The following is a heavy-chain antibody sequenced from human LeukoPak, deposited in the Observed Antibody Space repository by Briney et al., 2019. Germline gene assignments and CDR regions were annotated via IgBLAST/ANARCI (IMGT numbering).Heavy chain of an antibody. CDR3: ARGSASAPTTDS. J-gene: IGHJ5*01. V-gene: IGHV4-38-2*02. Sequence: SETLSLTCTVSGYSLSSGYYWGWIRQPPGKGLEGIGSIYHSGSTYYNPSLKSRVTISVDTSKNQFSLKLSSVTAADTAVYYCARGSASAPTTDS. CDR2: IYHSGST. D-gene: IGHD1-14*01. CDR1: GYSLSSGYY.